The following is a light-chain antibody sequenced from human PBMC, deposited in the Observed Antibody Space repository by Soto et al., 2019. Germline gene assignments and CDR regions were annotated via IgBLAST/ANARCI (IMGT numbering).Light chain of an antibody. Sequence: EIVLTQSPGTLSLSPGERATLSCRASQSVSSYLAWYQQKPGQAPRLLIYVASDRATGIPARFSVSGCGTDFALTISRLELEDVAVYYCQQYGSSPSLTFGGGTKVDI. J-gene: IGKJ4*01. V-gene: IGKV3-20*01. CDR1: QSVSSY. CDR3: QQYGSSPSLT. CDR2: VAS.